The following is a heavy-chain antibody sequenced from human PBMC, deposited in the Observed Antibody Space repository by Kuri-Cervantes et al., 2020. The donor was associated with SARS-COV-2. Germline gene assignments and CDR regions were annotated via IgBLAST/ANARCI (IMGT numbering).Heavy chain of an antibody. CDR3: ARISPYYDSSQIPVGDYYYYMDV. J-gene: IGHJ6*03. Sequence: SETLSLTCTVSGGSISSSSYYWGWIRQPPGKGLEWIGSIYYSGSTYYNPSLKGRVTISVDTSKNQFSLKLSSMTAADTAVYYCARISPYYDSSQIPVGDYYYYMDVWGKGTTVTVSS. D-gene: IGHD3-22*01. V-gene: IGHV4-39*01. CDR1: GGSISSSSYY. CDR2: IYYSGST.